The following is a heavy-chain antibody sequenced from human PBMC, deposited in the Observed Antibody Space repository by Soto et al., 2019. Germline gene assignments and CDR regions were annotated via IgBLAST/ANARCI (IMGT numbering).Heavy chain of an antibody. CDR3: AKARIAGEYGGPNWFDP. Sequence: EVQLVESGGGLVQPGRSLRLSCAASGFTFDDYAMHWVRQAPGKGLEWVSGISWNSGSIGYADSVKGRFTISRDNAKNSLYLQMNSLRAEDTALYYCAKARIAGEYGGPNWFDPWGQGTLVTVSS. V-gene: IGHV3-9*01. CDR2: ISWNSGSI. CDR1: GFTFDDYA. J-gene: IGHJ5*02. D-gene: IGHD6-13*01.